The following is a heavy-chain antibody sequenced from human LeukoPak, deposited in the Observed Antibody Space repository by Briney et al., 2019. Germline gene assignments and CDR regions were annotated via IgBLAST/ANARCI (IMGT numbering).Heavy chain of an antibody. D-gene: IGHD1-7*01. V-gene: IGHV3-23*01. Sequence: GGSLRLSCAASGFTFSSYAMSWVRQAPGKGLEWVSLISSSGGSGGSTYYADSVKGRFTISRDNSKSKLYLQMNSLRAEDTALYYCAKGTPFYAMDVWGQGTTVIVSS. J-gene: IGHJ6*02. CDR1: GFTFSSYA. CDR3: AKGTPFYAMDV. CDR2: ISSSGGSGGST.